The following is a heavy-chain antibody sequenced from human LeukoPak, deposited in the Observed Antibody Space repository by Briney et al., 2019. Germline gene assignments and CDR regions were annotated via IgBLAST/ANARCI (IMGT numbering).Heavy chain of an antibody. CDR3: SRVRSPYGDKESRYYYYMDV. CDR1: GFTFDNYG. D-gene: IGHD4-23*01. CDR2: IRSKAYGSTT. V-gene: IGHV3-49*04. J-gene: IGHJ6*03. Sequence: GGSLRLSCAASGFTFDNYGLTWVRQAPGKGLEWVCFIRSKAYGSTTEYAACVKGRFTMSRDDSTNIAYLQMDSLQTEDTALYYCSRVRSPYGDKESRYYYYMDVWGLGTTVTVSS.